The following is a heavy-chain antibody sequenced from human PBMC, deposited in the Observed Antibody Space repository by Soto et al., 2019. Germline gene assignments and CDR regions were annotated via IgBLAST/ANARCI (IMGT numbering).Heavy chain of an antibody. CDR2: ISAYNGNT. J-gene: IGHJ3*02. CDR1: GYTFTSYG. V-gene: IGHV1-18*01. Sequence: ASVKVSCKASGYTFTSYGISWVRQAPGQGLEWMGWISAYNGNTNYAQKLQGRVTMTTDTSTSTAYMELRSLRSDDTAVYYCARDRLKLHLGEEDAFDIWGQGTMVTVSS. CDR3: ARDRLKLHLGEEDAFDI. D-gene: IGHD3-16*01.